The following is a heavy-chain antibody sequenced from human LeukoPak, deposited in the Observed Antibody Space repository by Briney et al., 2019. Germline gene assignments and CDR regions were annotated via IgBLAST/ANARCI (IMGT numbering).Heavy chain of an antibody. V-gene: IGHV3-74*01. CDR2: INSDGSST. D-gene: IGHD2-21*02. CDR3: ARSKLVVVTAIMTPYYFDY. J-gene: IGHJ4*02. Sequence: SCKASGYTFTGYYMHWVRQAPGKGLVWVSRINSDGSSTSYADSVKGRFTISRDNAKNTLYLQMNSLRAEDTAVYYCARSKLVVVTAIMTPYYFDYWGQGTLVTVSS. CDR1: GYTFTGYY.